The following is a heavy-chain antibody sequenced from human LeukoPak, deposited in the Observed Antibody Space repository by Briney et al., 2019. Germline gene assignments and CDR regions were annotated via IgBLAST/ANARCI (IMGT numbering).Heavy chain of an antibody. CDR3: ARRDIFAGALDV. CDR1: GGSINTYY. D-gene: IGHD3-9*01. V-gene: IGHV4-4*09. CDR2: IYSSGST. J-gene: IGHJ6*04. Sequence: SETLSLTCTVSGGSINTYYWGWIRQPPGKGLEGIGYIYSSGSTNYNPSLKSRVTISVDTSKNQFSLNLSSVTAADTAVYYCARRDIFAGALDVWGKGTTVTVSS.